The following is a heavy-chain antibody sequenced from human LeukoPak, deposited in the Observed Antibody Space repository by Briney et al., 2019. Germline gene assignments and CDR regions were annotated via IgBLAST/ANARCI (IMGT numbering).Heavy chain of an antibody. CDR3: ARDRVWTVLY. Sequence: GGSLRLSCAASGFTFSTYSMSWVRQAPGKGLEWVANINQDGSEKYYVDSVKGRFTISRDNAKNSLYLQLNSLRAEDTGVYYCARDRVWTVLYWGQGTLVTVSS. D-gene: IGHD6-13*01. V-gene: IGHV3-7*01. CDR1: GFTFSTYS. J-gene: IGHJ4*02. CDR2: INQDGSEK.